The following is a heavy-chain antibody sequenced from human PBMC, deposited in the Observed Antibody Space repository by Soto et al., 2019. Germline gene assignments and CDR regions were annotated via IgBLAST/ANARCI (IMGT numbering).Heavy chain of an antibody. D-gene: IGHD2-2*01. CDR1: GYFISSGYY. CDR3: ARGHIVVVPTLGWFDP. V-gene: IGHV4-38-2*01. Sequence: PSETLSLTCAVSGYFISSGYYWGWIRQPPGKGLEWIGSMFHSGSTHYNPSLKSRVTISVDTSKNHFSLRLSSVTASDTAVYYCARGHIVVVPTLGWFDPRGQGTLVTVSA. CDR2: MFHSGST. J-gene: IGHJ5*02.